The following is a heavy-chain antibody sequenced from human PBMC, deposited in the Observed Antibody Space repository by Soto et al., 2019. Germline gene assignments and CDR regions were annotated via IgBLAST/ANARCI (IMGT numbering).Heavy chain of an antibody. CDR1: GFTFRNYG. D-gene: IGHD2-2*01. V-gene: IGHV3-48*01. Sequence: PGGSLRLSCAASGFTFRNYGMNWVRQAPGKGLEWVSYIVIGSSTKYYADSVKGRFTISRDNSKNTLYLQMNSLRAEDTAVYYCASGPTCSSTSCYAPPDYYYYYGMDVWGQGTTVTVSS. CDR3: ASGPTCSSTSCYAPPDYYYYYGMDV. J-gene: IGHJ6*02. CDR2: IVIGSSTK.